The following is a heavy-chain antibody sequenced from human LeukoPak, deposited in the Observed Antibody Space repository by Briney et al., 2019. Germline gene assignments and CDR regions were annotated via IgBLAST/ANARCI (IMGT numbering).Heavy chain of an antibody. CDR2: IYYSGST. J-gene: IGHJ4*02. Sequence: SETLSLTCTVSGGSISGSSYYWGWIRQPPGKGLEWIGSIYYSGSTYYNPSLKSRVTISVDTSKNQFSLKLSSVTAADTAVYYCARDRWSSWYDYWGQGTLVTVSS. CDR3: ARDRWSSWYDY. V-gene: IGHV4-39*07. CDR1: GGSISGSSYY. D-gene: IGHD6-13*01.